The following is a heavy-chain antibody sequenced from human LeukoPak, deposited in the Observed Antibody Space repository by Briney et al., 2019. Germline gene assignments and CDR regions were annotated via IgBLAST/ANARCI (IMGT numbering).Heavy chain of an antibody. Sequence: GGSLRLSCAASGFTFSSYGMSWVRQAPGKGLEWVSAMSGSGGSTYYADSVKGRFTISRDNSKNTLYLQMNSLRAEDTAVYYCAKVPILGYCSGGSCRNLDYWGQGTLVTVSS. CDR1: GFTFSSYG. V-gene: IGHV3-23*01. J-gene: IGHJ4*02. D-gene: IGHD2-15*01. CDR2: MSGSGGST. CDR3: AKVPILGYCSGGSCRNLDY.